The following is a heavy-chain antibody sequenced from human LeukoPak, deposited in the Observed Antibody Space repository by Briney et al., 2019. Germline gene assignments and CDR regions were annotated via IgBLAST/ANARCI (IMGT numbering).Heavy chain of an antibody. D-gene: IGHD4-17*01. CDR1: GFTFSKDW. CDR2: IESTTDGGTT. Sequence: GGSLRLSCAASGFTFSKDWMRWVRQARGKGGEWVGRIESTTDGGTTDYAAPVKGRFTISRDDSKNTLYLQMNSLKTEDTAVYYCTTAPLYPTVTTGSWGQGTLVTVSS. J-gene: IGHJ4*02. V-gene: IGHV3-15*04. CDR3: TTAPLYPTVTTGS.